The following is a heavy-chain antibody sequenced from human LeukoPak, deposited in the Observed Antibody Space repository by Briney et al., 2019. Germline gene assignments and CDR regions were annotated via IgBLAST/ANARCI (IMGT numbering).Heavy chain of an antibody. D-gene: IGHD3-22*01. Sequence: ASVKVSCKASGYTLTSYYLHWVRQAPGQGLEWMAILNPSGGSTSYAQKFQGRVTMTRDTSTSTVYMELSSLRSEDTAVYYCARDFSYYYDSSGYYLAPFDYWGQGTLVTVSS. CDR1: GYTLTSYY. V-gene: IGHV1-46*01. CDR3: ARDFSYYYDSSGYYLAPFDY. J-gene: IGHJ4*02. CDR2: LNPSGGST.